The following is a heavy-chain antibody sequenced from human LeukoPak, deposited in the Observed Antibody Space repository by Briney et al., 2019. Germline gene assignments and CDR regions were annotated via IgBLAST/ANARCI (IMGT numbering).Heavy chain of an antibody. CDR2: ISGSGGST. V-gene: IGHV3-23*01. D-gene: IGHD3-10*01. J-gene: IGHJ4*02. CDR1: GFTFSSYA. CDR3: AKDSPTYYYGSGSSDYYFDY. Sequence: GGSLRLSCAASGFTFSSYAMSWARQAPGKGLEWVSAISGSGGSTYYADSVKGRFTISRDNSKNTLYLQMNSLRAEDTAVYYCAKDSPTYYYGSGSSDYYFDYWGQGTLVTVSS.